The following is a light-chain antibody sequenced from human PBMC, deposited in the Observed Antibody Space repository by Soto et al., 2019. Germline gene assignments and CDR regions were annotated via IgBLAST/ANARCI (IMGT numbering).Light chain of an antibody. CDR1: TGAVTSGHF. V-gene: IGLV7-46*01. CDR3: LLSYSGARV. J-gene: IGLJ3*02. CDR2: DTN. Sequence: QAVVTQEPSLTVSPGGTVTLTCGSSTGAVTSGHFPYWFQQKPGQAPRTLIYDTNNKHSWTPARFSGSLLGGKAALTLSGAQPEDEAEYYCLLSYSGARVFGGGTKPHRP.